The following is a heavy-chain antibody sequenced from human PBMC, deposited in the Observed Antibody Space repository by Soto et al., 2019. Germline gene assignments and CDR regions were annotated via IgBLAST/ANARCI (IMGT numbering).Heavy chain of an antibody. D-gene: IGHD5-12*01. V-gene: IGHV3-23*01. Sequence: EVQLLESGGGLVQPGGSLRLSCAASGFTFSSYAMSWVRQAPGKGLEWVSAISGSGGSTYYADSVKGRFTIYRDNSKNTLYLQMNSLRAEDTAVYYCAKGLGYGVATIYFDYWGQGTLVTVSS. J-gene: IGHJ4*02. CDR3: AKGLGYGVATIYFDY. CDR2: ISGSGGST. CDR1: GFTFSSYA.